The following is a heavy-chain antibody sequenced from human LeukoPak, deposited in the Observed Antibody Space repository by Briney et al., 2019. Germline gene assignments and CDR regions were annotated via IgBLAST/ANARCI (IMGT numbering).Heavy chain of an antibody. V-gene: IGHV3-7*03. CDR1: GFTFSTYW. J-gene: IGHJ4*02. CDR3: AKDMAAYYYASGNIDY. D-gene: IGHD3-10*01. CDR2: IKQDGSEK. Sequence: GGSLRLSCAASGFTFSTYWMSWVRQAPGKGLEWVANIKQDGSEKYYVDSVKGRFTISRDNAKNSLYRQMNSLRAEDTALYYCAKDMAAYYYASGNIDYWGQGTLVTVSS.